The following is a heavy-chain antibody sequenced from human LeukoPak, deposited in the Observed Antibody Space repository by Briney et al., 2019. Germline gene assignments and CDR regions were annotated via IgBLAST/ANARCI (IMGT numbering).Heavy chain of an antibody. CDR3: ARTGRGVSFDP. D-gene: IGHD1-1*01. V-gene: IGHV4-34*01. J-gene: IGHJ5*02. CDR1: GGSFSGYY. Sequence: PSETLSLTCAVYGGSFSGYYWSWIRQPPGKGLEWIGEINHSGSTSYNPSLKSRVTISVDTSKNQFSLKLSSVTAADTAVYYCARTGRGVSFDPWGQGTLVTVSS. CDR2: INHSGST.